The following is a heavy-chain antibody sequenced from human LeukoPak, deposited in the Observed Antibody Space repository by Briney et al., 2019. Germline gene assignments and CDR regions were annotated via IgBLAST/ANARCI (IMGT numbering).Heavy chain of an antibody. Sequence: GRSLRLSCAASGFTFSSYGMRWVRQAPGKGLEWVAVISYDGSNKYYADSVKGRFTISRDNSKNTLYLQMNSLRAEDTAVYYCAGGLLGCRGGSCYPTDYWGQGTLVTVSS. V-gene: IGHV3-30*03. CDR2: ISYDGSNK. J-gene: IGHJ4*02. CDR3: AGGLLGCRGGSCYPTDY. CDR1: GFTFSSYG. D-gene: IGHD2-15*01.